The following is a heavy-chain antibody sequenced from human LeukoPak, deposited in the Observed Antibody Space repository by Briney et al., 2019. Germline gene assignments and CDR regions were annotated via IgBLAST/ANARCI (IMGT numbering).Heavy chain of an antibody. CDR2: TYYRSTWYN. CDR3: ARRLTQYDCFDP. V-gene: IGHV6-1*01. D-gene: IGHD2-2*01. Sequence: SQTLSLTCALSGDIFSSNSAAWHWIRQSPSRGLEWLGRTYYRSTWYNDYAVSVRGRITVNPDTSKNQFSLHLNSVTPEDTAVYYCARRLTQYDCFDPWGQGILVTVSS. CDR1: GDIFSSNSAA. J-gene: IGHJ5*02.